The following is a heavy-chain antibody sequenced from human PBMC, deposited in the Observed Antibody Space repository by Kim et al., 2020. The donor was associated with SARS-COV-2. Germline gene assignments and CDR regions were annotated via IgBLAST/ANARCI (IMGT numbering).Heavy chain of an antibody. Sequence: GGSLRLSCEASGFTFSAYGMHWVRQAPGKGLEWVAVIWYDGSKKFYADSVKGRFAISRDNSKNTLYLQMNSLRAEDTAVYYCARDNYYDKGSYPLVYWGPGTLAT. V-gene: IGHV3-33*01. J-gene: IGHJ4*02. CDR1: GFTFSAYG. D-gene: IGHD3-10*01. CDR2: IWYDGSKK. CDR3: ARDNYYDKGSYPLVY.